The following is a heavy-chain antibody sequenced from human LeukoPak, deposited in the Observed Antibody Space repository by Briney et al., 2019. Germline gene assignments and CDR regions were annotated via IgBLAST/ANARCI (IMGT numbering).Heavy chain of an antibody. CDR3: AREINKWFDP. Sequence: PGGSPRLSCAASGFTFSSYSMNWVRQAPGKGLEWVSSISSSSSYIYYADSVKGRFTISRDNARSTVFLQLNSLRAEDTAVYYCAREINKWFDPWGQGTLVTVSS. CDR2: ISSSSSYI. J-gene: IGHJ5*02. V-gene: IGHV3-21*01. CDR1: GFTFSSYS.